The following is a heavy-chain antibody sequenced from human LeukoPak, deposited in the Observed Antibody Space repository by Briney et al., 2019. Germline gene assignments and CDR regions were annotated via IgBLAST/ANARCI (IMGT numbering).Heavy chain of an antibody. CDR3: ARVSRGKWELLGAHDY. D-gene: IGHD1-26*01. J-gene: IGHJ4*02. CDR2: INWNGGST. Sequence: GGSLRLSCAASGFTFDDYGMSWVRQAPGKGLEWVSGINWNGGSTGYADSVKGRFTISRDNAKNSLYLQMNSLRAEDTALYYCARVSRGKWELLGAHDYWGQGTLVTVSS. CDR1: GFTFDDYG. V-gene: IGHV3-20*04.